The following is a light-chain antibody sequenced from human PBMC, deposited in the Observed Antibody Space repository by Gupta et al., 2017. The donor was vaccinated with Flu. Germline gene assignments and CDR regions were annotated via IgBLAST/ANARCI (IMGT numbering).Light chain of an antibody. CDR1: QGIRDY. CDR3: LQQFSYPWT. Sequence: DIQMTQSPSSLSVSLGDTVTITCRASQGIRDYLGWYQQKPGRVPKLLISATYNLQSGVPSRFSGSASGTEFTLTISSLQAEDFATYYCLQQFSYPWTFGQGTKVDIK. J-gene: IGKJ1*01. V-gene: IGKV1-17*01. CDR2: ATY.